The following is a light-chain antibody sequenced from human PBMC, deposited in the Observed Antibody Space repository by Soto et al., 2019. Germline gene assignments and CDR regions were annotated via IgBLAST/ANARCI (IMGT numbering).Light chain of an antibody. CDR1: SSNIGSNY. V-gene: IGLV1-47*01. J-gene: IGLJ2*01. CDR3: AAWDDSLSVV. Sequence: QSVLTQPPSASGTPGQRVTISCSGSSSNIGSNYVYWYQQLPGTAPKLLIYRNNQRPSGVPDRFSGSKSGTSASLAISGLRSEDEADYAGAAWDDSLSVVFGGGTKLTVL. CDR2: RNN.